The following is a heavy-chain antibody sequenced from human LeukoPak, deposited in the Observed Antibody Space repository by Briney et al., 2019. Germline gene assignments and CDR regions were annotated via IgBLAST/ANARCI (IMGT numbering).Heavy chain of an antibody. V-gene: IGHV1-18*01. J-gene: IGHJ4*02. D-gene: IGHD2-8*01. CDR1: GYTFTSYG. Sequence: ASVKVSCKASGYTFTSYGISWVRQAPGQGLEWMGWISAYNGNTNYAQKLQGRVTMTTDTSTSTAYMELRSLRSDDTAVYYCARGDIVLMVYAIGTLDYWGQGTLVTVSS. CDR3: ARGDIVLMVYAIGTLDY. CDR2: ISAYNGNT.